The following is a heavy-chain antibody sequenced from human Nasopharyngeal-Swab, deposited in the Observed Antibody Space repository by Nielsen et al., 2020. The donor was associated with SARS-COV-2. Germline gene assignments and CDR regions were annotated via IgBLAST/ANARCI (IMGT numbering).Heavy chain of an antibody. CDR3: ARDDYGDYVWSFDY. J-gene: IGHJ4*02. D-gene: IGHD4-17*01. Sequence: SLKISCAASGFTFSSYAMHWVRQAPGKGLEWVAVISYDGSNKYYADSVKGRFTISRDNSKNTLYLQMNSLRAEDTAVYYCARDDYGDYVWSFDYWGQGTLVTVSS. CDR2: ISYDGSNK. V-gene: IGHV3-30*04. CDR1: GFTFSSYA.